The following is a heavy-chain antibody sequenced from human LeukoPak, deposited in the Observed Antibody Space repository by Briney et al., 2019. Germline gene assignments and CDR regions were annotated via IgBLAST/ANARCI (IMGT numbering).Heavy chain of an antibody. J-gene: IGHJ6*02. V-gene: IGHV3-30*04. CDR1: GFTFSSYG. CDR2: ISYDGSNK. Sequence: GGSLRLSCAASGFTFSSYGMHWVRQAPGKGLEWVAVISYDGSNKYYADSVMGRFTISRDNSKNTLYLQMNSLRAEDTAVYYCASGYSGYDSIYYGMDVWGQGTTVTVSS. D-gene: IGHD5-12*01. CDR3: ASGYSGYDSIYYGMDV.